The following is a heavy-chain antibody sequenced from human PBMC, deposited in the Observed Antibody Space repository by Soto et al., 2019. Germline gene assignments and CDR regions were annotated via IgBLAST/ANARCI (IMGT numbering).Heavy chain of an antibody. Sequence: QLQLQESGPGLVKPSETLSLTCTVSGGSLSNINYYWGWFRQPPGKGLEWIGTIYYSGSTYYNPSLKSRVTILVDTSNNQFALSLSPVTAADTAVYYCARSYSTSAIPSWFDPWGQGTLVTVSS. CDR1: GGSLSNINYY. D-gene: IGHD6-6*01. J-gene: IGHJ5*02. V-gene: IGHV4-39*01. CDR2: IYYSGST. CDR3: ARSYSTSAIPSWFDP.